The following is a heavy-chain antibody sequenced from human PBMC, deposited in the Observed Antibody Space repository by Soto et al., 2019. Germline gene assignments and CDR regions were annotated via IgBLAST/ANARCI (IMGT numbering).Heavy chain of an antibody. D-gene: IGHD1-26*01. CDR1: GFTFSSYA. V-gene: IGHV3-23*01. J-gene: IGHJ4*02. Sequence: EVQLLESGGGLVQPGGSLRLSCAASGFTFSSYAMSWVRQAPGKGLEWVSAISGSSGSTYYAYSVKGRFTISRDDSKNTLYLQMNSLRAEDTAVYYCARCLSGTYRPWDWGQGTLVTVSS. CDR3: ARCLSGTYRPWD. CDR2: ISGSSGST.